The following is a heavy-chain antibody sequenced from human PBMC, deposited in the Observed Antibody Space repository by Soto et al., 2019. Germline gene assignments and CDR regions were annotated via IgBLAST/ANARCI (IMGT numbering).Heavy chain of an antibody. CDR1: GYTFTSYG. CDR3: ARTEEYDEHFDY. J-gene: IGHJ4*02. Sequence: ASVKVSCKASGYTFTSYGISCVRQAPGQGLEWMGWISAYNGNTNYAQKLQGRVTMTTDTSTSTAYMELRSLRSDDTAVYYCARTEEYDEHFDYWGQGTLVTVSS. V-gene: IGHV1-18*01. CDR2: ISAYNGNT. D-gene: IGHD1-1*01.